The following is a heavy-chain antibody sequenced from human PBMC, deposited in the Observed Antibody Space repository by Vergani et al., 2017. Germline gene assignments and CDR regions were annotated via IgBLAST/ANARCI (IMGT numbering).Heavy chain of an antibody. J-gene: IGHJ4*02. CDR1: GYTFTDYY. V-gene: IGHV1-46*03. CDR3: ARDGGASGSYYAY. D-gene: IGHD1-26*01. Sequence: VQLVQSGAEVKKPGATVKISCKVSGYTFTDYYMHWVQQAPGKGLEWMGIINPSGGSTSYAQKFQGRVTMTRDTSTSTVYMELSSLRSEDTAVYYCARDGGASGSYYAYWGQGTLVTVSS. CDR2: INPSGGST.